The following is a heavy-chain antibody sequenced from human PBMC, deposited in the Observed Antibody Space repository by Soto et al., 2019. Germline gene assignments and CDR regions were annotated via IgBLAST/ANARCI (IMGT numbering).Heavy chain of an antibody. CDR1: GFSVTSDGVG. J-gene: IGHJ4*02. V-gene: IGHV2-5*02. Sequence: QITFKESGPTLVKPKQTLALTCTFSGFSVTSDGVGVGWIRQPPGKALEWLAVIFWDDDKRYSPSLESRLSIARDTSKDQVFLTMTNMESVDTATYSCALLNDCDYTFWGQGTRVTVSS. CDR2: IFWDDDK. CDR3: ALLNDCDYTF. D-gene: IGHD4-17*01.